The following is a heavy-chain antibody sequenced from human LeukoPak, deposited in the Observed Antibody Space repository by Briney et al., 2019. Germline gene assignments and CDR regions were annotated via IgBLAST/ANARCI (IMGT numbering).Heavy chain of an antibody. CDR2: IYYSGST. D-gene: IGHD3-3*01. V-gene: IGHV4-59*08. J-gene: IGHJ4*02. CDR3: ARQPPWSGYSSAFDY. Sequence: SETLSLTCAVYGGSFSGYYWSWIRQPPGKGLEWIGYIYYSGSTNYNPSLKSRVTISVDTSKNQFSLKLSSVTAADTAVYYCARQPPWSGYSSAFDYWGQGTLVTVSS. CDR1: GGSFSGYY.